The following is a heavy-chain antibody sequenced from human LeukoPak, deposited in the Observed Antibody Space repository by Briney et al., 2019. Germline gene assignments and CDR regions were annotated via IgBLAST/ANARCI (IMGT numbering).Heavy chain of an antibody. Sequence: PSETLSLTCTVSGVSISSYHRSWIRQPPVKGLEWIGYIYNSGSTNYNPSLKSRVTISVDTSKNQVSLKLSSVTAADTAVYYCARKDGDYWGQGILVTVSS. V-gene: IGHV4-59*01. D-gene: IGHD2-15*01. CDR2: IYNSGST. J-gene: IGHJ4*02. CDR1: GVSISSYH. CDR3: ARKDGDY.